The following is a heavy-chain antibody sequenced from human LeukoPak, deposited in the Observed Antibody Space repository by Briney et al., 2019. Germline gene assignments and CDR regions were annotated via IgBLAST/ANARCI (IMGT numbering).Heavy chain of an antibody. V-gene: IGHV1-46*01. CDR1: GYTFTSYY. CDR2: INPSGGST. D-gene: IGHD2-8*01. Sequence: ASVKVSCKASGYTFTSYYMHWVRQAPGQGLGWMGIINPSGGSTSYAQKFQGRVTMTRDTSTSTVYMELSSLRSEDTAVYYCAQDISGGMYGIWFDPWGQGTLVTVSS. J-gene: IGHJ5*02. CDR3: AQDISGGMYGIWFDP.